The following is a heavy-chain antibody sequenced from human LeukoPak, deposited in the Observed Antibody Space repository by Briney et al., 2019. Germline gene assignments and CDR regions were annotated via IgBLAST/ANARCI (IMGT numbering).Heavy chain of an antibody. V-gene: IGHV3-7*01. CDR2: IKQDGSEK. Sequence: GGSLRLSCAASGFTFSSYWMSWVRQAPGKGLEWVANIKQDGSEKYYVDSVKGRFTISRDNAKNSLYLQMNSLRAEDTAVYYCARTPYNWNYPFDYWGQGTLVTVSS. CDR3: ARTPYNWNYPFDY. D-gene: IGHD1-7*01. J-gene: IGHJ4*02. CDR1: GFTFSSYW.